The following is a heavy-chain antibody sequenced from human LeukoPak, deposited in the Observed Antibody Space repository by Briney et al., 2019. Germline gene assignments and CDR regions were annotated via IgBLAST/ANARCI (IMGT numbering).Heavy chain of an antibody. CDR3: ARHLVPAATRSFDY. CDR1: GGSFSGYY. D-gene: IGHD2-2*01. CDR2: INHSGST. J-gene: IGHJ4*02. V-gene: IGHV4-34*01. Sequence: SETLSLTCAVYGGSFSGYYWSWIRQPPGKGLEWIGEINHSGSTNYNPSLKSRVTISVDTSKNQFSLKLSSVTAADTAVYYCARHLVPAATRSFDYWGQGTLVTVSS.